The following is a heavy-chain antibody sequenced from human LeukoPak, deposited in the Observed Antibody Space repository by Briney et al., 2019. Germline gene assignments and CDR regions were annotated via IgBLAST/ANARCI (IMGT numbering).Heavy chain of an antibody. D-gene: IGHD3-22*01. CDR3: ARDLYHDSSGLWNY. CDR1: GFTFSTYW. J-gene: IGHJ4*02. Sequence: GGSLRLSCVASGFTFSTYWMSWVRQAPGKGLEWVAHIKQDGSEKYYVDSVKGRFTISRDNTKNSLFLQMNSLRAEDTAVYYCARDLYHDSSGLWNYWGQGTLVTVSS. CDR2: IKQDGSEK. V-gene: IGHV3-7*01.